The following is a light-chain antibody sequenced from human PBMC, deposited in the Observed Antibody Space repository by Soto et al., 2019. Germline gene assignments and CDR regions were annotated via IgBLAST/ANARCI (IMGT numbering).Light chain of an antibody. CDR2: EVY. Sequence: QSALTQPPSASGSPGQSVTISCTETSRDVGGYNYVSWYQHHPGKAPKLIIYEVYKRPSGVPDRFSGSKSGNTAALTVSGLQAEDEADYYYSSYVGTNSYVFGTGTKLTVL. J-gene: IGLJ1*01. CDR3: SSYVGTNSYV. V-gene: IGLV2-8*01. CDR1: SRDVGGYNY.